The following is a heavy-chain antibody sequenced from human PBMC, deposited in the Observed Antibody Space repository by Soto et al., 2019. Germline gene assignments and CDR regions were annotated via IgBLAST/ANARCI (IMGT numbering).Heavy chain of an antibody. D-gene: IGHD6-6*01. CDR3: ARKGPRAARPNP. CDR1: GFTFRDYD. V-gene: IGHV3-11*01. CDR2: ISSSGTAT. J-gene: IGHJ5*02. Sequence: QVQLVESGGGLVRPGGSLRLSCAASGFTFRDYDMSWIRQAPGKGLEWVSCISSSGTATYYADSVKGRFTISRDNAKNSLYAEMNSLRVEDSAVYYCARKGPRAARPNPWGQGTLVTVSS.